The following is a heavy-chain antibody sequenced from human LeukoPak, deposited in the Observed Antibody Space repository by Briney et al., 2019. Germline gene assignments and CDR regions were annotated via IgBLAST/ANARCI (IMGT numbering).Heavy chain of an antibody. V-gene: IGHV4-38-2*02. CDR1: GYSTSSGYY. CDR2: IYHSGST. CDR3: ARDSSRQLVPYAFDI. J-gene: IGHJ3*02. Sequence: PSETLSLTCTVSGYSTSSGYYWGWIRQPPGKGLEWIGSIYHSGSTYYNPSLKSRVTISVDTSKNQFSLKLSSVTAADTAAYYCARDSSRQLVPYAFDIWGQGTMVTVSS. D-gene: IGHD6-13*01.